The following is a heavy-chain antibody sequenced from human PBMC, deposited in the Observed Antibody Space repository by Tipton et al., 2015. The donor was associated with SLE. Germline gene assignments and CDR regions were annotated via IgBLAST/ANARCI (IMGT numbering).Heavy chain of an antibody. J-gene: IGHJ6*03. D-gene: IGHD6-6*01. CDR1: GGSINRNY. CDR2: IYYSGST. CDR3: ARGYSSSSGSYYYYYYMDV. Sequence: LRLSCTVSGGSINRNYWSWIRQPPGKGLEWIGYIYYSGSTNYNPSLKSRVTISVDTSKNQFSLKLSSVTAADTAVYYCARGYSSSSGSYYYYYYMDVGGKGTTVTVSS. V-gene: IGHV4-59*01.